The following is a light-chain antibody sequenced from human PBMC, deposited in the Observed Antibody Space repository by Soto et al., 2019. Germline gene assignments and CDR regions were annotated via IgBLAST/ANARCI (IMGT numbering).Light chain of an antibody. Sequence: QSALTQPPSASGSPGQSVTISCTGTSSDVGGYNYVSWYQQHPGKAPKLMIYEVSKRPSGVPDRFSGSKSGNTASLTVSGLQAEDEADYYCSSYAGSNNYYLFGPGTKLTVL. CDR2: EVS. J-gene: IGLJ1*01. V-gene: IGLV2-8*01. CDR1: SSDVGGYNY. CDR3: SSYAGSNNYYL.